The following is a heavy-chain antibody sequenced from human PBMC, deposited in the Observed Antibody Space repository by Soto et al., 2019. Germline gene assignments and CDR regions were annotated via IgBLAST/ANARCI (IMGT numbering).Heavy chain of an antibody. J-gene: IGHJ5*02. Sequence: SETLSLTCAVYGGSFSGYYWSWIRQPPGKGLEWIGEINHSGSTNYNPSLKSRVTISVDTSKNQFSLKLSSVTAADTAVYYCARGRLRYFDWLLNWFDPWGQGTLVTVSS. D-gene: IGHD3-9*01. V-gene: IGHV4-34*01. CDR2: INHSGST. CDR1: GGSFSGYY. CDR3: ARGRLRYFDWLLNWFDP.